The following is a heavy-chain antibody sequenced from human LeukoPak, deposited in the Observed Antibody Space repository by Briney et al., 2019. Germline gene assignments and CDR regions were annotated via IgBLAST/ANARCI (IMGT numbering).Heavy chain of an antibody. CDR3: ARRGGYDSSGYSHYFDY. CDR2: IDPSDSYT. Sequence: GESLKISCKGSGYSFTSYWISWVRQMPGKGLEWMGRIDPSDSYTNYSPSFQGHVTISTDRSISTAYLQWSSLKASDTAMYYCARRGGYDSSGYSHYFDYWGQGTLVTVSS. V-gene: IGHV5-10-1*01. D-gene: IGHD3-22*01. CDR1: GYSFTSYW. J-gene: IGHJ4*02.